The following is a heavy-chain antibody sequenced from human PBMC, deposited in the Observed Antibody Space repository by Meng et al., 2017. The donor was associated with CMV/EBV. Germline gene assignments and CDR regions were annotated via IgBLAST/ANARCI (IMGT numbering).Heavy chain of an antibody. CDR3: ARDTTGTVYYYYGMDV. D-gene: IGHD1-1*01. J-gene: IGHJ6*02. V-gene: IGHV1-18*01. CDR1: GYTFTSYG. CDR2: ISAYNGNT. Sequence: ASVKVSCKASGYTFTSYGISWVRQAPGQGLEWMGWISAYNGNTNYAQKLQGRVTMTTDTSTSTAYMELRSLRPDDTAVYYCARDTTGTVYYYYGMDVWGQGTTVTVSS.